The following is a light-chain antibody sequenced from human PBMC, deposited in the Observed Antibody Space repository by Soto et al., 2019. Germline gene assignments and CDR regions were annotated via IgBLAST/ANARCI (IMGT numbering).Light chain of an antibody. CDR1: HDITSY. V-gene: IGKV1-39*01. CDR3: QQSYSTPLT. CDR2: SAS. Sequence: DIQMTQSPSSLSASVGDRVTITCQASHDITSYLNWFQQKPRNAPKLLIYSASNLQSGVPSRFSGSGSGTDFTLTINSLLPEDFATYYCQQSYSTPLTFCGGTKVEIK. J-gene: IGKJ4*01.